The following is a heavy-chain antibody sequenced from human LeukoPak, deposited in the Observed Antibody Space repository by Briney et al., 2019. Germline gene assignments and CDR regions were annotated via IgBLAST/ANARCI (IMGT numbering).Heavy chain of an antibody. CDR2: IKQDGSEK. CDR3: ARAYYYDSSGYYLGIGMDV. J-gene: IGHJ6*02. CDR1: GFTFSSYW. D-gene: IGHD3-22*01. V-gene: IGHV3-7*03. Sequence: GGSLRLSCAASGFTFSSYWMSWVRQAPGKGLEWVATIKQDGSEKYYVDSVKGRFTISRDNAKNSLYLQMNSLRAEDTAVYYCARAYYYDSSGYYLGIGMDVWGQGTTVTVSS.